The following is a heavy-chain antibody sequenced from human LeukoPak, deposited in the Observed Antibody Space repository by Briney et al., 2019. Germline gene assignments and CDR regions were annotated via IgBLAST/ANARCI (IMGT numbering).Heavy chain of an antibody. CDR3: AKASRGSLGAFDI. CDR2: ISWNSGSI. CDR1: GFTFDDYA. Sequence: PGRSLRLSCAASGFTFDDYAMHWVRQAPGKGLEWVSGISWNSGSIGYADSVKGRFTISRDNAKNSLYLQMNSLRAEDTALYYCAKASRGSLGAFDIWGQGTMVTVSS. V-gene: IGHV3-9*01. D-gene: IGHD3-16*01. J-gene: IGHJ3*02.